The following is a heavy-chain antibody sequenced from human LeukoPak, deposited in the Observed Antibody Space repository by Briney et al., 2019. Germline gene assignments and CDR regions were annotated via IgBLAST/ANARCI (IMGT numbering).Heavy chain of an antibody. CDR2: IGRSSSYI. Sequence: GGSLRLSCAASGFTFSSYNMKWVRQAQGKGLEWVSSIGRSSSYIHYAESVRGRFTISRDNAKNSLYMQMNSLRAEDTAVYYCARLYSSSSGLRASDYWGQGTLVTVSS. J-gene: IGHJ4*02. V-gene: IGHV3-21*01. CDR1: GFTFSSYN. CDR3: ARLYSSSSGLRASDY. D-gene: IGHD6-6*01.